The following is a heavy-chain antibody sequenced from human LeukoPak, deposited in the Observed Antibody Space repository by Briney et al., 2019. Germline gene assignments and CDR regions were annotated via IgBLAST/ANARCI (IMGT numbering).Heavy chain of an antibody. V-gene: IGHV4-34*01. J-gene: IGHJ6*04. D-gene: IGHD3-10*01. Sequence: SETLSLTCAVYGGSFSGYYWSWIRQPPGKGLEWIGEINHSGSTNYNPSLKSRVTISVDTSKNQFSLKLSSVTAADTAVYYCARGISIDYYGSGSSRRYYGMDVWGKGTTVTVSS. CDR3: ARGISIDYYGSGSSRRYYGMDV. CDR1: GGSFSGYY. CDR2: INHSGST.